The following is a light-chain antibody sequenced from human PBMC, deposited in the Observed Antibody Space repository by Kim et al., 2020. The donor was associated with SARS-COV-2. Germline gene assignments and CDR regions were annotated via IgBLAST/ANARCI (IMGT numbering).Light chain of an antibody. CDR2: VNADGSH. Sequence: SVQRTCTLNTGQNSSAIAWHQQPPEKGPRYLMMVNADGSHRKGDGIPARFSGSSSGAERSLTISSLQSEDEADYYCQTWATGIWVFGGGTKLTVL. V-gene: IGLV4-69*01. CDR1: TGQNSSA. J-gene: IGLJ3*02. CDR3: QTWATGIWV.